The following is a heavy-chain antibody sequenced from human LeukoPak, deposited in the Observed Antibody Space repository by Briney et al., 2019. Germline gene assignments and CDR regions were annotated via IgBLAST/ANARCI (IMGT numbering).Heavy chain of an antibody. CDR1: GYSFTYHY. V-gene: IGHV1-46*01. CDR2: INPSDGST. CDR3: ARDVGWLQYDY. D-gene: IGHD5-24*01. Sequence: ASVKVSCKASGYSFTYHYMHWLRQAPGQGLEWIRIINPSDGSTTYAQKFQGRVTMTRDMSTSTVYMELSSLRSEDTAVYYCARDVGWLQYDYWGQGTLVTVSS. J-gene: IGHJ4*02.